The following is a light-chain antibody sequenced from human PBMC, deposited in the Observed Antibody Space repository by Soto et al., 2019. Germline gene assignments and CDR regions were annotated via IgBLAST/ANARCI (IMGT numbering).Light chain of an antibody. CDR2: GNS. CDR1: SSNIGAGYD. J-gene: IGLJ1*01. CDR3: QSYDSSLSGYV. V-gene: IGLV1-40*01. Sequence: QSELTQPPSVSGAPGQGVTISCTGSSSNIGAGYDVHWYQQLPGTAPKLLIYGNSNRPSGVPDRFSGSKSGTSASLAITGLQAEDEADSYCQSYDSSLSGYVFGTGTKVTVL.